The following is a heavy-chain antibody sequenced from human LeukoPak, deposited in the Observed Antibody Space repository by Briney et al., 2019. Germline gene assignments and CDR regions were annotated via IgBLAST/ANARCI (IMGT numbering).Heavy chain of an antibody. V-gene: IGHV1-69*04. CDR2: IIPIFGIA. CDR1: GGTFSSYA. Sequence: ASVKVSCKASGGTFSSYAISWVRQAPGQGLEWMGRIIPIFGIANYAQKFQGRVTITADKSTSTAYMELCSLRSEDTAVYYCARDPPTSYYDFWSGYYSDAFDIWGQGTMVTVSS. D-gene: IGHD3-3*01. J-gene: IGHJ3*02. CDR3: ARDPPTSYYDFWSGYYSDAFDI.